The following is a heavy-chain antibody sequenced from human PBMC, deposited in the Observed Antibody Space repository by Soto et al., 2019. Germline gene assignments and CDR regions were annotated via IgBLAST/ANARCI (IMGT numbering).Heavy chain of an antibody. CDR2: IKRQADGGTT. D-gene: IGHD3-22*01. CDR1: GFTFSDTY. CDR3: TTGLSNGYYNFDY. V-gene: IGHV3-15*01. J-gene: IGHJ4*02. Sequence: EVQLVESGGGLVKPGGSLRLSCPTSGFTFSDTYLSWVRQAPGKGLEWVGRIKRQADGGTTDYAAAVKDRFTISRDDSKNTLYLQMNSLKTEDTAVYYCTTGLSNGYYNFDYGGQGTLVTVSS.